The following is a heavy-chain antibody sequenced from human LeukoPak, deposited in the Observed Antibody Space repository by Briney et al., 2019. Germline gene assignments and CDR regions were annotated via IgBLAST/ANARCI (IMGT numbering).Heavy chain of an antibody. Sequence: GGSLRLSCAASGFTFNSYSMNWVRQAPGKGLEWVSYISSSSSTIYYADSVKGRFTISRDNAKNSLYLQMNSLRAEDTAVYYCARDHPVPLLSTDAFDIWGQGTMVTVSS. J-gene: IGHJ3*02. D-gene: IGHD3-10*01. CDR2: ISSSSSTI. V-gene: IGHV3-48*01. CDR3: ARDHPVPLLSTDAFDI. CDR1: GFTFNSYS.